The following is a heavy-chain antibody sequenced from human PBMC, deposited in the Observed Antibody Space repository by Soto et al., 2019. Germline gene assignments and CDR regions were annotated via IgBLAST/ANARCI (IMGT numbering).Heavy chain of an antibody. CDR2: IIPILGIA. V-gene: IGHV1-69*08. Sequence: QVQLVQSGAEVKKPGSSVKVSCKASGGTFSSYTISWVRQAPGQGREWMGRIIPILGIANYAQKFQGRVTMTADKAARTAYMERSSLGSEDTAVYYCARDRGDGDTNSGGQGTLVTVSS. J-gene: IGHJ5*01. D-gene: IGHD3-10*01. CDR1: GGTFSSYT. CDR3: ARDRGDGDTNS.